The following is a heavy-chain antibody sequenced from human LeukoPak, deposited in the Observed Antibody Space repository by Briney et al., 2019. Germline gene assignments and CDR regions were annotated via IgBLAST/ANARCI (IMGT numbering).Heavy chain of an antibody. CDR2: INPNSGGT. CDR1: GYTFTGYY. Sequence: ASVKVSCKASGYTFTGYYMHWVRQAPGQGLEWMGWINPNSGGTNYAQKFQGRVTMTEDTSTDAAYMELSSLRSEDTAVYYCATSIGQGAFTGITMITDAWDAFDIWGQGTMVTVSS. V-gene: IGHV1-2*02. J-gene: IGHJ3*02. D-gene: IGHD3-22*01. CDR3: ATSIGQGAFTGITMITDAWDAFDI.